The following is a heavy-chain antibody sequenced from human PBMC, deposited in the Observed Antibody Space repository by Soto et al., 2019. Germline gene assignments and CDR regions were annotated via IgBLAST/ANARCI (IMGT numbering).Heavy chain of an antibody. V-gene: IGHV3-21*01. CDR3: ARWTYYYDSTGDYYSYYGMDV. Sequence: GGSLRLSCAASGFTFSDYSLNWVRQAPGKGLEWLSSISGGSSYIYYAESVKGRFTISRDNAKNSVYLQMNSLRVEDTAVYYCARWTYYYDSTGDYYSYYGMDVWGHGTTVTVSS. CDR2: ISGGSSYI. CDR1: GFTFSDYS. D-gene: IGHD3-22*01. J-gene: IGHJ6*02.